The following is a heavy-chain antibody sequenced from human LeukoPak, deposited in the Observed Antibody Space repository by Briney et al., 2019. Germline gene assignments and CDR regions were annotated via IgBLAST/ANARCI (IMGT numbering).Heavy chain of an antibody. CDR3: ARGTVFRAFDL. J-gene: IGHJ3*01. V-gene: IGHV3-53*04. CDR2: IYSGGYT. Sequence: GGSLRLSCATSGFNVSSNYMSWVRQAPGKGLEWVSVIYSGGYTYYADSVKGRFTIARHDSKNTVNLQMNSLRAEDTAVYFCARGTVFRAFDLWGQGTMVTVSS. CDR1: GFNVSSNY. D-gene: IGHD4-17*01.